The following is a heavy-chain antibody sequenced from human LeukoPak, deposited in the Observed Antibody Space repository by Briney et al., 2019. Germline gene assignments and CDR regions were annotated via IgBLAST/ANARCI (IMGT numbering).Heavy chain of an antibody. CDR2: IWYDGSNK. J-gene: IGHJ5*02. D-gene: IGHD3-10*01. CDR1: GFTFSSYG. CDR3: ARGRRDELWFGELFWFDP. V-gene: IGHV3-33*01. Sequence: GGSLRLSCAASGFTFSSYGMHWVRQAPGKGLEWVAVIWYDGSNKYYADSAKGRFTISRDNSKNTLYLQMNSLRAEDTAVYYCARGRRDELWFGELFWFDPWGQGTLVTVSS.